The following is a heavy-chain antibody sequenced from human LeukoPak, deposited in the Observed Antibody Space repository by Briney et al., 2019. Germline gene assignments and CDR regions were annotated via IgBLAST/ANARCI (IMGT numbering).Heavy chain of an antibody. CDR2: IYSGGST. Sequence: GGSLRLSCAASGFTVSSNYMSWVRQAPGKGLEWVSVIYSGGSTYYADSVKGRFTISRDNSKNALYLQMNSLRAEDTAVYYCARDPDLRAAPGTDLVWVSNWGQGTLVTVSS. J-gene: IGHJ4*02. D-gene: IGHD6-6*01. V-gene: IGHV3-66*01. CDR1: GFTVSSNY. CDR3: ARDPDLRAAPGTDLVWVSN.